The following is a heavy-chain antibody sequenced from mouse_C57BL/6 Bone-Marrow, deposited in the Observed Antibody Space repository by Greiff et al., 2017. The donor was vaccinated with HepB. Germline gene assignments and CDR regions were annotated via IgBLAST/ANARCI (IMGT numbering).Heavy chain of an antibody. V-gene: IGHV2-6*01. D-gene: IGHD1-1*01. Sequence: QVQLKQSGPGLVAPSQTLSITCTVSGFSLTSYGVDWVRQSPGKGLEWLGVIWGVGSTNYNSALKSRLSISKDNSNSQVFLKMNSLQTDDTAMYYCARNFCYGSSYAMDYWGQGTSVTVSS. CDR2: IWGVGST. J-gene: IGHJ4*01. CDR1: GFSLTSYG. CDR3: ARNFCYGSSYAMDY.